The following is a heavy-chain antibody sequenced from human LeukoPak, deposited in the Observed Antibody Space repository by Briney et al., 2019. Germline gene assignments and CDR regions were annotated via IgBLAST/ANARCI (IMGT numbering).Heavy chain of an antibody. D-gene: IGHD3-10*01. CDR1: GFTFSSYC. J-gene: IGHJ4*02. CDR2: INSDGSST. CDR3: ARDSLDYYGSGSYYIYFDY. V-gene: IGHV3-74*01. Sequence: GGSLRLSCAASGFTFSSYCMHWVRQAPGKGLVWVSRINSDGSSTSYADSVKGRFTISRDNAKNTLYLQMNSLRAEDTAVYYCARDSLDYYGSGSYYIYFDYWGQGTLVTVSS.